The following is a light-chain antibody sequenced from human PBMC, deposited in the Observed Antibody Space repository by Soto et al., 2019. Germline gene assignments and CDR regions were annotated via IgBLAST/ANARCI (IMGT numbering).Light chain of an antibody. Sequence: QSVLTQPASVSGSPGQSITISCTGTSTDVGGFNYVSWYQQHPGKAPKLMIYDVTNRPSGVPYRFSGSKSGNTASLTISGLQAEDEADYYCNSYTSSSTYVFGPGTKVTVL. CDR2: DVT. CDR1: STDVGGFNY. CDR3: NSYTSSSTYV. V-gene: IGLV2-14*03. J-gene: IGLJ1*01.